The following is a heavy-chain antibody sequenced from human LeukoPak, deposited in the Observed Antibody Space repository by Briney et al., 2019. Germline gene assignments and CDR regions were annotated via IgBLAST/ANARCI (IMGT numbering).Heavy chain of an antibody. D-gene: IGHD3-3*01. CDR2: ISSSSSYI. CDR1: GFTFSSYR. CDR3: ARDGTHPYDFWSGYYLNY. V-gene: IGHV3-21*01. Sequence: PGGSLRLSCAASGFTFSSYRMNWVRQAPGKGLEWVSSISSSSSYIYYADSVKGRFTISRDNAKNSLYLQMNSLRAEDTAVYYCARDGTHPYDFWSGYYLNYWGQGTLVTVSS. J-gene: IGHJ4*02.